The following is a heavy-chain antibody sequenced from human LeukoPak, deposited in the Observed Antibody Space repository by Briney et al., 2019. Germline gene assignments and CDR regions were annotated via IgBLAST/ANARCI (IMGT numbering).Heavy chain of an antibody. Sequence: GASVKVSCKASGYTFTGYYMHWVRQAPGQGLEWMGWINPNSGGTNYAQKFQGRVTMTRDTSISTAYMELSRLGSDDTAVYYCARGGVYYDFWSGYHDAFDIWGQGTMVTVSS. V-gene: IGHV1-2*02. J-gene: IGHJ3*02. CDR1: GYTFTGYY. D-gene: IGHD3-3*01. CDR2: INPNSGGT. CDR3: ARGGVYYDFWSGYHDAFDI.